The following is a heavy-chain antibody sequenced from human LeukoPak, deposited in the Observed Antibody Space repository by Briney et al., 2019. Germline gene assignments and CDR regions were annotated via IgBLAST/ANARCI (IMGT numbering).Heavy chain of an antibody. V-gene: IGHV6-1*01. J-gene: IGHJ6*03. CDR2: TYYRSKWYY. Sequence: SQTLSLTCAISGDSVSSNSAAWNWIRQSPSRGLEWLGRTYYRSKWYYDYATSVKGRITINPDTSKNQFSLQLSSVTSEDTAVYCWAQSDSVRLGPESYYYFYVEAWGKGTTITVSS. CDR3: AQSDSVRLGPESYYYFYVEA. D-gene: IGHD3-16*01. CDR1: GDSVSSNSAA.